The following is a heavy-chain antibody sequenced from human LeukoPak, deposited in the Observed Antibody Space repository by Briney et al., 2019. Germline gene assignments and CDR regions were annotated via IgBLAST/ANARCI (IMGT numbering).Heavy chain of an antibody. Sequence: SETLSLTCAVYGGSFSGYYWSWIRQPPGKGLEWIGEINHSGCTNYNPSLKSRVTISVDTSKNQFSLKLSSVTAADTAVYYCASLARYCSGGSCYLGDAFDIWGQGTMVTVSS. J-gene: IGHJ3*02. D-gene: IGHD2-15*01. CDR2: INHSGCT. CDR1: GGSFSGYY. CDR3: ASLARYCSGGSCYLGDAFDI. V-gene: IGHV4-34*01.